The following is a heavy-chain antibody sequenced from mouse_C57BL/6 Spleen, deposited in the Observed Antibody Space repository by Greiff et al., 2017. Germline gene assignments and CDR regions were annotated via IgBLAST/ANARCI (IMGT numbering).Heavy chain of an antibody. CDR1: GYAFSSYW. Sequence: VQLQQSGAELVKPGASVKISCKASGYAFSSYWMNWVKQRPGKGLEWIGQIYPGDGDTNYNGKFKGKATLTADKSSSTAYMQLSSLTSEDSAVYFCARFPLITTVYYYAMDYWGQGTSVTVSS. J-gene: IGHJ4*01. CDR2: IYPGDGDT. CDR3: ARFPLITTVYYYAMDY. V-gene: IGHV1-80*01. D-gene: IGHD1-1*01.